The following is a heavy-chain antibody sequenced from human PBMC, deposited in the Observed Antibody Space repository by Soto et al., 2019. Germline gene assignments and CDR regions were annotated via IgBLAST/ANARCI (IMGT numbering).Heavy chain of an antibody. J-gene: IGHJ4*02. CDR3: AKDMHSNYYDQTSGPVACFDI. CDR1: GFTLSNYG. Sequence: GGSLRLSCAASGFTLSNYGMCWVRQAPGKGQEWVPGILGSDYSTYYADAVKGRFIISRDNSKNTLFLFMYSLRAEDTAVYFFAKDMHSNYYDQTSGPVACFDIWGLGARVAVAS. V-gene: IGHV3-23*01. CDR2: ILGSDYST. D-gene: IGHD3-3*01.